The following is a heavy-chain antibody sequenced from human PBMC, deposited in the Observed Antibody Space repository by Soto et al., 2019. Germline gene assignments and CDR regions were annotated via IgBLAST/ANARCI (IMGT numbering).Heavy chain of an antibody. V-gene: IGHV4-4*07. Sequence: SETLSLTCTVSGGSISSYYWSWIRQPAGKGLEWIGRIYTSGSTNYNPSLKSRVTMSVDTSKNQFSLELSSVTAADTAVYYCARGTVLRFLDSYGMDVWGQGTTVTVSS. CDR1: GGSISSYY. CDR3: ARGTVLRFLDSYGMDV. CDR2: IYTSGST. J-gene: IGHJ6*02. D-gene: IGHD3-3*01.